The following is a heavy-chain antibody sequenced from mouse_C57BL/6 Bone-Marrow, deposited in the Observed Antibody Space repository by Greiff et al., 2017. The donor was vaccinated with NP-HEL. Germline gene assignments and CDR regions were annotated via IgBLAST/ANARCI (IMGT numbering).Heavy chain of an antibody. Sequence: QVQLKESGAELVKPGASVKLSCKASGYTFTEYTIHWVKQRSGQGLEWIGWFYPGSGSIKYNEKFKDKATLTADKSSSTVYMELSRLTSEDSAVYFCARHEELTGTRTAWFAYWGQGTLVTVSA. J-gene: IGHJ3*01. CDR1: GYTFTEYT. CDR2: FYPGSGSI. CDR3: ARHEELTGTRTAWFAY. D-gene: IGHD4-1*01. V-gene: IGHV1-62-2*01.